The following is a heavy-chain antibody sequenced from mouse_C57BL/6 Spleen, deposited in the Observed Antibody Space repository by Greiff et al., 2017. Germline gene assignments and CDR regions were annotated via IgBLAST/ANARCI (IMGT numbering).Heavy chain of an antibody. Sequence: EVKLMESGGGLVKPGGSLKLSCAASGFTFSSYAMSWVRQTPEKRLEWVATISDGGSYTYYPDNVKGRFTISRDNAKNNLYLQMSHLKSEDTAMYYCATHYNGSSLWYFDVWGTGTTVTVSS. J-gene: IGHJ1*03. CDR1: GFTFSSYA. CDR2: ISDGGSYT. V-gene: IGHV5-4*03. CDR3: ATHYNGSSLWYFDV. D-gene: IGHD1-1*01.